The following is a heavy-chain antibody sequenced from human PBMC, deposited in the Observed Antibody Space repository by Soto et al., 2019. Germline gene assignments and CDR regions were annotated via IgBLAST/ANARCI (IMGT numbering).Heavy chain of an antibody. CDR3: AKDRYVWGSYPWFDP. CDR2: ISYDGSNK. D-gene: IGHD3-16*02. Sequence: QVQLVESGGGVVQPGRSLRLSCAASGFTLSIYGMHWVRQAPGKGLEWVAVISYDGSNKDYADSVKGRFTISRDNSKNTLYLQMNSLRAEDTAVYYCAKDRYVWGSYPWFDPWGQGTLVTVSS. CDR1: GFTLSIYG. J-gene: IGHJ5*02. V-gene: IGHV3-30*18.